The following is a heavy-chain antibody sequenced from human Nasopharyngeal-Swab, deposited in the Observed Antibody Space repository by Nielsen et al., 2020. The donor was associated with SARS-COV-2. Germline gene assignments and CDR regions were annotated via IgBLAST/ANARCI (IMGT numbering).Heavy chain of an antibody. D-gene: IGHD1-26*01. J-gene: IGHJ4*02. CDR2: IHYGGNT. CDR1: GGSISSSDYY. Sequence: SETLSLTCTVSGGSISSSDYYWGWVRQPPGKGLEWIGDIHYGGNTYDTPSLKNRFTISLDTSNNQLSMKVNSVTAADTAVYFCAKGLVGASTAFDYWGQGTLVTVSS. V-gene: IGHV4-39*07. CDR3: AKGLVGASTAFDY.